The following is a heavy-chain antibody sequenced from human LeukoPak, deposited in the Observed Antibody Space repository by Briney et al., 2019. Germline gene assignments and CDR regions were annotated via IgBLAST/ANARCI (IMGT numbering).Heavy chain of an antibody. V-gene: IGHV3-30*02. CDR3: AKEHNLGWNYEVGAFDI. CDR2: IRYDGSNK. J-gene: IGHJ3*02. D-gene: IGHD1-7*01. Sequence: GGSLRLSCAASGFTFSSYGMHWVRQAPGKGLEWVAFIRYDGSNKYYADSVKGRFTISRDNSKNTLYLQMNSLRAEDTAVYYCAKEHNLGWNYEVGAFDIWGQGTMVTVSS. CDR1: GFTFSSYG.